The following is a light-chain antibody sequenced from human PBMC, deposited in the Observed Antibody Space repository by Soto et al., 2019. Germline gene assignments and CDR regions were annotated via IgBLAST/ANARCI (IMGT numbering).Light chain of an antibody. CDR3: QAWDSSTAYV. V-gene: IGLV3-1*01. J-gene: IGLJ2*01. Sequence: SYELTQPPSVSVSPGQTASITCSGDKLGDKYACWYQQKPGQSPVLVIYQDSKRPSGIPERFSGSNSGNTATLTISGTQAIDEADYYCQAWDSSTAYVFGGGTKLTVL. CDR2: QDS. CDR1: KLGDKY.